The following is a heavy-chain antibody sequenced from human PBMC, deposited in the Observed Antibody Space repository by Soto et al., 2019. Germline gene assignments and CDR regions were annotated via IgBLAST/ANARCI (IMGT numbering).Heavy chain of an antibody. J-gene: IGHJ4*02. CDR3: ARDSYYHSTSGCYVFDY. Sequence: WVFLRLSCAVSGLSFRSYGIHWVRQATGEGLEWVAAISYDGSNKNYLASVEGRFTISRDNSKNTLYLQMNALRPEDTAVYYCARDSYYHSTSGCYVFDYWGQGTLVTVSS. CDR1: GLSFRSYG. V-gene: IGHV3-30*03. D-gene: IGHD3-3*02. CDR2: ISYDGSNK.